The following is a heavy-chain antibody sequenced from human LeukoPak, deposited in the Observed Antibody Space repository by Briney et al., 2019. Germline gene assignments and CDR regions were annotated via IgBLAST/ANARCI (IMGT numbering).Heavy chain of an antibody. D-gene: IGHD3-22*01. J-gene: IGHJ3*02. CDR2: IYPGDSDT. V-gene: IGHV5-51*01. CDR3: ARPTYYYDSSGSLFAFDI. Sequence: GESLKISCKGSGYSFTSYWIGWVRQMPGKGLEWMGIIYPGDSDTRYSPSFQGQVTISADKSISTAYLQWSSLKASDTAMYYCARPTYYYDSSGSLFAFDIWGQGTMVTVSS. CDR1: GYSFTSYW.